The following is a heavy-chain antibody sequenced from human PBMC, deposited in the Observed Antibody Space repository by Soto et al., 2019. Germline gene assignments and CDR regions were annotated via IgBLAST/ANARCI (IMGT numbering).Heavy chain of an antibody. D-gene: IGHD3-10*01. CDR3: ARGGLLWFGEFYYYYYGMDV. CDR2: INHSGST. V-gene: IGHV4-34*01. Sequence: SETLSLTCAVYGGSFSGYYWSWLRQPPGKGLEWIGEINHSGSTNYNPSLKSRVTISVDTSKNQFSLKLSSVTAADTAVYYCARGGLLWFGEFYYYYYGMDVWGQGTTVTVSS. J-gene: IGHJ6*02. CDR1: GGSFSGYY.